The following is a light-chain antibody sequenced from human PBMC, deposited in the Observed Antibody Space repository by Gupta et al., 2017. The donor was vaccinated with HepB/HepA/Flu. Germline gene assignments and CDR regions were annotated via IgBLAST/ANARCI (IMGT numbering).Light chain of an antibody. CDR3: SSFTTSDTLV. CDR1: NSDIGVYNY. CDR2: DVI. Sequence: QSALTQPASVSGSPGQSVIISCPGSNSDIGVYNYVSWYQQHPGKVPRLIIFDVISRPSGVSNRFSGSKSGNTASLTSSGLQAEDEATYFCSSFTTSDTLVFGGGTKVTVL. J-gene: IGLJ2*01. V-gene: IGLV2-14*01.